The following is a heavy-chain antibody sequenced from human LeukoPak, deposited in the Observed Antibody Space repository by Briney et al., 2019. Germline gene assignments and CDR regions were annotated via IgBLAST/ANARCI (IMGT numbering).Heavy chain of an antibody. CDR2: INSDGSST. D-gene: IGHD1-26*01. V-gene: IGHV3-74*01. Sequence: PGGSLRLSCAASGFTFSSYWMHWVRQAPGKGLVWVSRINSDGSSTSYADSVKGRFTISRDNAKNTLYLQMNNLRAEDTAVYYCARLAQSGSFEKGGFDYWGQGTLVTVSS. CDR1: GFTFSSYW. CDR3: ARLAQSGSFEKGGFDY. J-gene: IGHJ4*02.